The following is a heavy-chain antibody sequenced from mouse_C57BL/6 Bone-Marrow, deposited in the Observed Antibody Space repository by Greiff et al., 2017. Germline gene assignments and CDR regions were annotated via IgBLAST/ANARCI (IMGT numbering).Heavy chain of an antibody. CDR3: AREGGYLAWFAY. J-gene: IGHJ3*01. CDR2: INPYNGGT. Sequence: VQLQQSGPVLVKPGASVKMSCKASGYTFTDYYMNWVKQSHGKSLEWIGVINPYNGGTSYNQKFKGKATLTVDKSSSTAYMELNSLTSEDSAVDYCAREGGYLAWFAYWGQGTLVTVSA. V-gene: IGHV1-19*01. CDR1: GYTFTDYY. D-gene: IGHD5-1*01.